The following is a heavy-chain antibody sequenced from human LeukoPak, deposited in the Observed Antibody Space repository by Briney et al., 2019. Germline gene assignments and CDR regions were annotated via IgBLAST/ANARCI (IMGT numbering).Heavy chain of an antibody. V-gene: IGHV5-51*01. Sequence: GESLKISCKGFGFKFTNYFIGWVRQMPGKGLEWVGIIYPTNSDTRYSPSLQGQVTISADKSINTAYLQWSSLKASDSAIYYCARRDLGYNDNSPRFDFWGQGTLVTVSS. CDR1: GFKFTNYF. CDR2: IYPTNSDT. D-gene: IGHD5-24*01. J-gene: IGHJ4*02. CDR3: ARRDLGYNDNSPRFDF.